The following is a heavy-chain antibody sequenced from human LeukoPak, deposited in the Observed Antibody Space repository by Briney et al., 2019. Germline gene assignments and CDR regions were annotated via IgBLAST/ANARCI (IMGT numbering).Heavy chain of an antibody. CDR2: MNPSSGNT. CDR1: GYTFTSYD. CDR3: ARAYCSSTSCQEENYYYYYGMDV. D-gene: IGHD2-2*01. J-gene: IGHJ6*02. V-gene: IGHV1-8*01. Sequence: ASVKVSCKASGYTFTSYDINWVRQATGQGLEWMGWMNPSSGNTGYAQKFQGRVTMTRNTSISTAYMELSSLRSEDTAVYYCARAYCSSTSCQEENYYYYYGMDVWGQGTTVTVSS.